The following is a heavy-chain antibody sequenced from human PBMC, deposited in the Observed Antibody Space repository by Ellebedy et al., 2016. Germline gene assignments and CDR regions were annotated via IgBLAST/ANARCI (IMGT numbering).Heavy chain of an antibody. J-gene: IGHJ4*02. Sequence: GESLKISXAASGFIFSNYWMNWVRQAPGKGLEWLANMPPSGSEGYYVDSVKGRFIISRDNARNSLYLQINSLRVEDSAIYYCARGVAGATDYWGQGTLLTVSS. CDR3: ARGVAGATDY. CDR1: GFIFSNYW. D-gene: IGHD1-26*01. V-gene: IGHV3-7*03. CDR2: MPPSGSEG.